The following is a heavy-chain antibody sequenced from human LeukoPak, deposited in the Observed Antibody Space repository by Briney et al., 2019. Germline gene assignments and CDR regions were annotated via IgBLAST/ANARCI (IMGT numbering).Heavy chain of an antibody. CDR1: GGSITPYYC. V-gene: IGHV2-70*11. Sequence: TLSLTCTVSGGSITPYYCSWLRQPPGKALEWLARIDWDDDKYYSTSLMPRLTISKDTSKNQVVLTMTNMDPVDTATYFCARGRIAVAGNRYPKFDYWGQGTLVTVSS. CDR3: ARGRIAVAGNRYPKFDY. J-gene: IGHJ4*02. CDR2: IDWDDDK. D-gene: IGHD6-19*01.